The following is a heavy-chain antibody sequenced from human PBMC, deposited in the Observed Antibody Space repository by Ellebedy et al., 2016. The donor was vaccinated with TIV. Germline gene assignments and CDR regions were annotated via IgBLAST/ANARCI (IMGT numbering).Heavy chain of an antibody. Sequence: GESLKISCAASGFTFGTYWMHWVRQVPGRGLVWFSFTNSDGSSTNYADSVKGRFTISRDNTKNTLYLQMNSLRVEDTAVYYCARGKDWVSMTAVRQSPLDPWGQGTLVTVSS. CDR1: GFTFGTYW. J-gene: IGHJ5*02. CDR3: ARGKDWVSMTAVRQSPLDP. D-gene: IGHD3/OR15-3a*01. V-gene: IGHV3-74*01. CDR2: TNSDGSST.